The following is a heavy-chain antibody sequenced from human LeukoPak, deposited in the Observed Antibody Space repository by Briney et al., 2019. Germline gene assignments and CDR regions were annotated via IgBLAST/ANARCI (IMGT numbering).Heavy chain of an antibody. CDR1: GYTFSNYG. CDR3: ARSLPSGGGLEWLFINYYMDV. CDR2: ISGQTGKT. J-gene: IGHJ6*03. Sequence: ASVQVSCKASGYTFSNYGISWVRQATGRGLEWVGWISGQTGKTKQAQKFQGRITLTTDAATNTAYMELRSLTSDDTAVYYCARSLPSGGGLEWLFINYYMDVWGKGTTVTVSS. V-gene: IGHV1-18*01. D-gene: IGHD3-3*01.